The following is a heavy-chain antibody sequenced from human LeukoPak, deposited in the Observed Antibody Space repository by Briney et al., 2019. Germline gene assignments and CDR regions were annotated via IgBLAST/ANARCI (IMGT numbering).Heavy chain of an antibody. CDR3: ARGNYYDSSVAFDI. J-gene: IGHJ3*02. Sequence: GAPVKVSCKASGGTFSSYAISWVRQAPGQGLEWMGGIIPIFGTANYAQKFQGRVTITTDESTSTAYMELSSLRSKDTAVYYCARGNYYDSSVAFDIWGQGTMVTVSS. CDR1: GGTFSSYA. D-gene: IGHD3-22*01. V-gene: IGHV1-69*05. CDR2: IIPIFGTA.